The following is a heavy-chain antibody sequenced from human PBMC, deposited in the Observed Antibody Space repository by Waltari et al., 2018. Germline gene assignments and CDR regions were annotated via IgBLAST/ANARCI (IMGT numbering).Heavy chain of an antibody. J-gene: IGHJ6*03. Sequence: QLQLQESGPRLVKPSETVSLSCTVSGGPISSNPYYWVWIRQPPGKGLEWIGSIYYSGSTYYNPSLKSRVTIAVDTAKNQVSLKLTSVSAADTAVYYCARDVDMSFYYYMDVWGKGTTVTISS. V-gene: IGHV4-39*07. D-gene: IGHD2-21*01. CDR2: IYYSGST. CDR3: ARDVDMSFYYYMDV. CDR1: GGPISSNPYY.